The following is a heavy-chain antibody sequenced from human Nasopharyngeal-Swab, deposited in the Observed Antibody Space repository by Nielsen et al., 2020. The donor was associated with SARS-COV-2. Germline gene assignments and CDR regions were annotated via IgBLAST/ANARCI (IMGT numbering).Heavy chain of an antibody. V-gene: IGHV4-34*01. D-gene: IGHD7-27*01. Sequence: SETLSLTCAAYGESFSYYYWSWIRQSPGKGLEWIAEINHSGATNYTPSLKSRVTLSVDMSKNQFSLRLTSVTAADTALYYCARDHWGGGLHDYWGQGTLVTVSS. J-gene: IGHJ4*02. CDR2: INHSGAT. CDR1: GESFSYYY. CDR3: ARDHWGGGLHDY.